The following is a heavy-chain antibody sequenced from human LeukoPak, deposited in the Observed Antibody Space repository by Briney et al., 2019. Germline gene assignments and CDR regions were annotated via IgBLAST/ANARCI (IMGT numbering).Heavy chain of an antibody. D-gene: IGHD3-3*01. J-gene: IGHJ4*02. CDR2: INSDGSST. CDR1: GFTFSSYW. V-gene: IGHV3-74*01. Sequence: PGGSLRLSCAASGFTFSSYWMHWVRQAPGKGLGWVSRINSDGSSTSYADSVKGRFTISRDNAKNTLYLQMNSLRAEDTAVYYCAREGVVNFDYWGQGTLVTVSS. CDR3: AREGVVNFDY.